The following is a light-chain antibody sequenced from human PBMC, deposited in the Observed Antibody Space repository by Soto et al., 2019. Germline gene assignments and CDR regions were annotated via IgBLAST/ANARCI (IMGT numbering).Light chain of an antibody. J-gene: IGKJ1*01. CDR2: GAS. V-gene: IGKV3-15*01. Sequence: EIVMTQSPATLSVSPGGGATLSCRASQPISSGLVWYQQKPGQPPRLLIYGASTRVSGIPARFSGSGSGTEFTLTISSLQSEDFAVYYCQQYSNWPRTFGQGTKV. CDR3: QQYSNWPRT. CDR1: QPISSG.